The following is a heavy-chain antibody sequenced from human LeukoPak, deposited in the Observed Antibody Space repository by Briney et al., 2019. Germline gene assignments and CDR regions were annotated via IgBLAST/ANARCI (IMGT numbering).Heavy chain of an antibody. Sequence: QAGGSLRLSCAASGFTVSSNYVSWVRQAPGKGLECVSVIYSGGSTYYADSVKGRFTISRHNSKNTLYLQMNSLRAEDTAVYYCARGYGSGKFRYWGQGTLVTVSS. V-gene: IGHV3-53*04. CDR2: IYSGGST. CDR3: ARGYGSGKFRY. J-gene: IGHJ4*02. CDR1: GFTVSSNY. D-gene: IGHD3-10*01.